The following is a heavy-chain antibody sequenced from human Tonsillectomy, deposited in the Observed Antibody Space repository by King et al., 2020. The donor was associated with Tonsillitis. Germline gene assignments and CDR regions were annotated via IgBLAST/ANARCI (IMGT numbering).Heavy chain of an antibody. J-gene: IGHJ5*02. D-gene: IGHD6-13*01. Sequence: VQLQESGPGLVKPSQTLSLTCAISGDSVSSNGAAWNWIRQSPSRGLEWLGRTYYRSEWYNDYAVSVKSRITINPDTSKNQFSLQLSSVTPEDTATYYCARDSISWSKNWFDPWGQGTLVTVSS. CDR1: GDSVSSNGAA. CDR2: TYYRSEWYN. CDR3: ARDSISWSKNWFDP. V-gene: IGHV6-1*01.